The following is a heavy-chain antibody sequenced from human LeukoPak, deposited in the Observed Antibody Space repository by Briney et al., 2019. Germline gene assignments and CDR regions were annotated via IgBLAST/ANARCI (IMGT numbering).Heavy chain of an antibody. CDR2: IYHSGST. D-gene: IGHD3-22*01. J-gene: IGHJ2*01. Sequence: PSETLTLTCAVSGYSISSGYYWGWIRQPPGKGLEWTGSIYHSGSTYYNASLKSRVTISVDKSKNQFCRKLSSVTAADPAVHYCARYPMYYYDSSGYPGGPYCYFDLWGRGTLVTVSS. CDR3: ARYPMYYYDSSGYPGGPYCYFDL. CDR1: GYSISSGYY. V-gene: IGHV4-38-2*01.